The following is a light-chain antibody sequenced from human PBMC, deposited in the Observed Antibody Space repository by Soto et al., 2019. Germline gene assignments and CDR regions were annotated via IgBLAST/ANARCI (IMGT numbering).Light chain of an antibody. Sequence: QSVLTQPPSASGSPGQSVTISCTGASANVGADGNVPWYQQHPGKAPNLLIYGEINRPSGVPVRFSGSKSGNTASLTVSGLQAEDEADYYCSSYAGNNIRVFGGGTKLTVL. J-gene: IGLJ2*01. CDR1: SANVGADGN. CDR2: GEI. CDR3: SSYAGNNIRV. V-gene: IGLV2-8*01.